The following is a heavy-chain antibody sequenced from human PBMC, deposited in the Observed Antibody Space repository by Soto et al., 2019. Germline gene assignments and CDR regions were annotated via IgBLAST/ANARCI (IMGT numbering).Heavy chain of an antibody. CDR3: ARGGDSSGYYYFDY. CDR2: IYYSGST. D-gene: IGHD3-22*01. CDR1: GGSISSSSYY. V-gene: IGHV4-39*01. J-gene: IGHJ4*02. Sequence: QLQLQESGPGLVKPSETLSLTCTVSGGSISSSSYYWGWIRQPPGKGLEWIGSIYYSGSTYYNPSLKSRVTISVDTSKNQVSLKLSSVTAADTAVYYCARGGDSSGYYYFDYWGQGTLVTVSS.